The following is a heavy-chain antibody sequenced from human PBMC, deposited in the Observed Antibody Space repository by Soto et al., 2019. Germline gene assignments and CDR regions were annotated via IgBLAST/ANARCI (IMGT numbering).Heavy chain of an antibody. CDR3: ARALEYSSRKRPYGMDV. V-gene: IGHV1-69*01. Sequence: QVQLVQSGAEVKKPGSSVKVSCKASGGTFSSYAISWVRQAPGQGLEWMGGIIPIFGTANYAQKFQGRVTITADESSSTAYMELSSLRSEDTAVYYCARALEYSSRKRPYGMDVWGQGTTVTVSS. CDR2: IIPIFGTA. J-gene: IGHJ6*02. D-gene: IGHD6-13*01. CDR1: GGTFSSYA.